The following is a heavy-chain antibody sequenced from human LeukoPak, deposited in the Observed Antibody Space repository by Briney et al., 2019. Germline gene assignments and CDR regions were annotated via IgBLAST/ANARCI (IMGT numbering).Heavy chain of an antibody. D-gene: IGHD1-14*01. J-gene: IGHJ4*02. CDR3: AKDNPVCEY. V-gene: IGHV3-23*01. CDR1: GFTFSSYA. CDR2: ISVSGGST. Sequence: QSGGSLRLSCAASGFTFSSYAMNWVRQAPGKGLEWVSTISVSGGSTYYADSVKGRFTISRDTSKNTLYLQMNSVRIEDTAVYYCAKDNPVCEYWGQGTLVTVSS.